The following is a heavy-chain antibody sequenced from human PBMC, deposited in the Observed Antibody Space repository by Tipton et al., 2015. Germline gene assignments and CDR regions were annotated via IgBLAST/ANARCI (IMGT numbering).Heavy chain of an antibody. V-gene: IGHV3-23*01. CDR1: GFTFSSYA. CDR2: ISASGSGT. Sequence: SLRLSCSAAGFTFSSYAMSWVRQAPGKGLEWVSAISASGSGTYYTDSLKGRFTISRDNSRNTLYLQMNSLRVEDTAVYYCARNYDGSGYYARLDFGYWGQGTLVTVSS. D-gene: IGHD3-22*01. CDR3: ARNYDGSGYYARLDFGY. J-gene: IGHJ4*02.